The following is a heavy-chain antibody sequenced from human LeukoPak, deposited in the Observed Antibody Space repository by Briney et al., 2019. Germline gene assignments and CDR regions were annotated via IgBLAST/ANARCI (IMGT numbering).Heavy chain of an antibody. CDR2: INTNTGNP. D-gene: IGHD3-22*01. Sequence: ASVKVFCKASGYTFTSYAMNWVRQAPGQGLEWMGWINTNTGNPTYAQGFTGRFVFSLDTSVSTAYLQISSLKAEDTAVYYCARSYDSSGYPDAFDIWGQGTMVTVSS. CDR1: GYTFTSYA. CDR3: ARSYDSSGYPDAFDI. J-gene: IGHJ3*02. V-gene: IGHV7-4-1*02.